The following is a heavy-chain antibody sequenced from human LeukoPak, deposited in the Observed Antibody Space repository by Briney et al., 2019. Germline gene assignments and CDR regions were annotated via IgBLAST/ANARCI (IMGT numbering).Heavy chain of an antibody. CDR3: AGLSGYDPYYFDY. J-gene: IGHJ4*02. CDR2: FDPEDGET. V-gene: IGHV1-24*01. CDR1: GYTLTELS. D-gene: IGHD5-12*01. Sequence: ASVKVSFKVSGYTLTELSMHWVRQAPGKGLEGMGGFDPEDGETIYAQKFQGRVTMTEDTSTDTAYMELSRLTSDDTAVYYCAGLSGYDPYYFDYWGQGTLVAVSS.